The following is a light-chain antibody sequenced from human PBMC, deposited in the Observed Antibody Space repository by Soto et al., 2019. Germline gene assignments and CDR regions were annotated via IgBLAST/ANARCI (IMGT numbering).Light chain of an antibody. CDR3: QTWDTGIRV. CDR2: LNSDGRH. Sequence: QLVLTQSTSASASLGASVKLTCTLSSRHHSYAIAWHQQQPEKGPRYLMKLNSDGRHSKGDGIPDRFSGSSSGAERYLTISSLQSEDEADYYCQTWDTGIRVFGGGTQLTVL. CDR1: SRHHSYA. V-gene: IGLV4-69*02. J-gene: IGLJ3*02.